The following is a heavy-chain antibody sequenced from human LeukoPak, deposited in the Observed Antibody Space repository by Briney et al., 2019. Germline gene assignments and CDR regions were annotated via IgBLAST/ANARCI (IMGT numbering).Heavy chain of an antibody. CDR3: ARGPSEVLKTYYYDSSGYLPSAPFDY. D-gene: IGHD3-22*01. CDR1: GFTFSSYS. V-gene: IGHV3-21*01. CDR2: ISSSSSYI. Sequence: PGGSLRLSCAASGFTFSSYSMNWVRQAPGKGLEWVSSISSSSSYIYYADSVKGRFTISRDNAKNSLYLQMNSLRAEDTAVYYCARGPSEVLKTYYYDSSGYLPSAPFDYWGQGTLVTVSS. J-gene: IGHJ4*02.